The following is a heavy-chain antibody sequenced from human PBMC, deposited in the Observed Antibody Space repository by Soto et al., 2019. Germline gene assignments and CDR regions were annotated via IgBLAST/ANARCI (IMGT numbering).Heavy chain of an antibody. Sequence: SETLSLTCTVSGGSISSHYWSWIWQPPGKGLEWIGYIYYSESTNYNPSRKSRVTISVDTSKNQFSLNLSSVTAADTAVYYCARAPAGIAVAGADWFDPWGQGTLVTVFS. J-gene: IGHJ5*02. D-gene: IGHD6-19*01. V-gene: IGHV4-59*11. CDR2: IYYSEST. CDR1: GGSISSHY. CDR3: ARAPAGIAVAGADWFDP.